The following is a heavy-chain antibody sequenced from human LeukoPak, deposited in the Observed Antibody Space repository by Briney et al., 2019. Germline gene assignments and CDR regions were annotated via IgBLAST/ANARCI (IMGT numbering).Heavy chain of an antibody. CDR1: GFTFSSYG. Sequence: GRSLRLSCAASGFTFSSYGMHWVRQAPGKGLEWVAVISYDGSNKYYADSVKGRFTISRDNSKNTLYLQMNSLRAEDTAVYYCAKDRALIVAHDYYFDYWGQGTLVTVSS. V-gene: IGHV3-30*18. D-gene: IGHD5-12*01. CDR2: ISYDGSNK. J-gene: IGHJ4*02. CDR3: AKDRALIVAHDYYFDY.